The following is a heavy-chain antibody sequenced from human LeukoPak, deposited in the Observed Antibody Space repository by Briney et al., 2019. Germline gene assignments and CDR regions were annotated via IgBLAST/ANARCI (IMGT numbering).Heavy chain of an antibody. CDR3: AREGSYLGHFDY. J-gene: IGHJ4*02. CDR1: GGSISSYY. Sequence: PSETLSLTCTVSGGSISSYYWSWVRQPAGKGLEWVGRIYTSGSTNYNPSLKSLVTMSVDTSKNQFSLKLSSVTAADTAVYYCAREGSYLGHFDYWGQGTLVTVSS. D-gene: IGHD1-26*01. V-gene: IGHV4-4*07. CDR2: IYTSGST.